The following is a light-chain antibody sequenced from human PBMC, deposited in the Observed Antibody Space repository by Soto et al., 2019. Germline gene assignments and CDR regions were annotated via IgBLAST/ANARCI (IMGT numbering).Light chain of an antibody. CDR3: GTRDGSLSAVV. J-gene: IGLJ2*01. CDR1: TSNIGNNY. V-gene: IGLV1-51*01. Sequence: QSVLTQPPSVSAAPGQRVTISCSGSTSNIGNNYVSWYQQLPGTAPKLLIFDNNKRPSGIPDRFSGSKSGTSATLGITGVQTGDEADYYCGTRDGSLSAVVFVGGTKLTVL. CDR2: DNN.